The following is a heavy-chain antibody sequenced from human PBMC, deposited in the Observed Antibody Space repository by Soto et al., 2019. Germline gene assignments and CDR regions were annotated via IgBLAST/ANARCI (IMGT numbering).Heavy chain of an antibody. J-gene: IGHJ4*02. CDR2: IYSGGST. V-gene: IGHV3-53*01. CDR3: ATGIAVAGPHVDY. D-gene: IGHD6-19*01. Sequence: PGGSLRLSCAASGFTVSSNYMSWVRQAPGKGLEWVSVIYSGGSTYYADSVKGRFTISRDNSKNTLFLQMNRLRAEDTAVYYCATGIAVAGPHVDYWGQGTLVTVSS. CDR1: GFTVSSNY.